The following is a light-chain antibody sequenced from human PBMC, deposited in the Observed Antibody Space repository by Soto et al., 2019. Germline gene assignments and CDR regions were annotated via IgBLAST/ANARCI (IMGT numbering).Light chain of an antibody. CDR1: QSIGSW. V-gene: IGKV1-5*03. Sequence: DIQMTQSPSTLSASVGDRVILTCRASQSIGSWLAWYQQKAGKGPKLLIYKASSLKSGVPSRFSGSGSGTEFTLPISSLQPDDFATYYCQQYNNDSPWTFGQGTKVEVK. J-gene: IGKJ1*01. CDR2: KAS. CDR3: QQYNNDSPWT.